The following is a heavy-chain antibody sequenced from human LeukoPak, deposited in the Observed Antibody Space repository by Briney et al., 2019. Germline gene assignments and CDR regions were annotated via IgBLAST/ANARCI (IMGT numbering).Heavy chain of an antibody. CDR2: VYYSGST. V-gene: IGHV4-39*07. CDR1: GGTISTSSYY. J-gene: IGHJ4*02. D-gene: IGHD1-26*01. CDR3: ARGRPWSGSYDVDLDY. Sequence: SETPSLTCTVSGGTISTSSYYFAWIRQPPGKGLEWIGSVYYSGSTYYHPSLKSRVTISIDTSKNQFSLNLNSVTAADTAVYYCARGRPWSGSYDVDLDYWGQGTLVTVSS.